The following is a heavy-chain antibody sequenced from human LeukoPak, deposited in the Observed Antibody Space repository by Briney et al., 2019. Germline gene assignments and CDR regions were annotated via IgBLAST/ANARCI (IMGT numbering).Heavy chain of an antibody. V-gene: IGHV4-59*11. J-gene: IGHJ5*02. CDR2: IYYSGST. Sequence: NHSETLSLTCTVSGGSISSHYWSWIRQPPGKGLEWIGYIYYSGSTNYNPSLKSRVTISVDTSKNQFSLKLGSVTAADTAVYYCARMRDWFDPWGQGTLVTVSS. CDR1: GGSISSHY. CDR3: ARMRDWFDP.